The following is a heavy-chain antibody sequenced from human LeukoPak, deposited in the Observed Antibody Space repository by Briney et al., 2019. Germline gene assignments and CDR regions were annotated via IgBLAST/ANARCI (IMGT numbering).Heavy chain of an antibody. CDR3: ARSRAEGYSGDDSYFDF. D-gene: IGHD5-12*01. CDR2: IYPGDSDT. Sequence: GESLKISCKGSGYSFSNYWIGWVRQMPGKGLEWMGIIYPGDSDTRYSPSFQGQVTISADKSISTAYLQWNSLKASDTAIYYCARSRAEGYSGDDSYFDFWGQGTLVTVSS. J-gene: IGHJ4*02. V-gene: IGHV5-51*01. CDR1: GYSFSNYW.